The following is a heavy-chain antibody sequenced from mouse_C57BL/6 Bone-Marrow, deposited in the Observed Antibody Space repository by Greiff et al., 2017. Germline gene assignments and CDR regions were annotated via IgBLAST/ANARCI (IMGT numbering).Heavy chain of an antibody. CDR2: IHPNSGST. J-gene: IGHJ2*01. CDR1: GYTFTSYW. V-gene: IGHV1-64*01. D-gene: IGHD1-1*01. CDR3: ARDGFYGSSFFDY. Sequence: QVQLQRPGAELVKPGASVKLSCKASGYTFTSYWMHWVKQRPGQGLEWIGMIHPNSGSTNYNEKFKSKATLTVDKSSSTAYMQLSSLTSEDSAVYYCARDGFYGSSFFDYWGQGTTLTVSS.